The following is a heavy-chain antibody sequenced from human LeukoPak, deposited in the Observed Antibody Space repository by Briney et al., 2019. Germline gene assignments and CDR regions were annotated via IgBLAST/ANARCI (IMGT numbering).Heavy chain of an antibody. V-gene: IGHV3-53*01. Sequence: GGSLRLSCAASGFTVSSNYMSWVRQAPGKGLEWVSVIYSGGSTYYADSVKGRFTISRDNSKNTLYLQMNSLRAEDTAVYYCATLTYYYGSGSRGYFDYWGQGTLVTVSS. CDR1: GFTVSSNY. CDR2: IYSGGST. CDR3: ATLTYYYGSGSRGYFDY. J-gene: IGHJ4*02. D-gene: IGHD3-10*01.